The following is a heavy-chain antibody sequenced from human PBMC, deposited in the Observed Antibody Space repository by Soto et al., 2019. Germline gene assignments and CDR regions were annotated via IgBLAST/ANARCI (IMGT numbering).Heavy chain of an antibody. CDR1: GYTFTSYG. Sequence: GASVKVSCKASGYTFTSYGISWVRQAPGQGLEWMGWISAYNGNTNYAQKLQGRVTMTTDTSTSTAYMELRSLRSDDTAVYYCARASQNYLPDAFDIWGQGTMVTVSS. D-gene: IGHD3-10*01. J-gene: IGHJ3*02. CDR2: ISAYNGNT. V-gene: IGHV1-18*01. CDR3: ARASQNYLPDAFDI.